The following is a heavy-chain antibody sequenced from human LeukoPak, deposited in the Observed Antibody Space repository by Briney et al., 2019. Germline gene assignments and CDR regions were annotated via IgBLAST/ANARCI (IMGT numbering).Heavy chain of an antibody. J-gene: IGHJ3*02. Sequence: PGGSLRLSCAASGFTFSSYWMSWVRQAPGKGLEWVANIKQDGSEKYYVDSVKGRFTISRDNAKNSLYLQMNSLRAEDTAVYYCARDKFSSSWYDDAFDIWGQGTMVTVSS. CDR3: ARDKFSSSWYDDAFDI. CDR1: GFTFSSYW. CDR2: IKQDGSEK. V-gene: IGHV3-7*01. D-gene: IGHD6-13*01.